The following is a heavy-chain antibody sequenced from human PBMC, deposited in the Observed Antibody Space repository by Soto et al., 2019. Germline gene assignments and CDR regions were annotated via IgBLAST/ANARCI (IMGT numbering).Heavy chain of an antibody. CDR3: ASALRLGELSSHDAFDI. J-gene: IGHJ3*02. Sequence: PSETLSLTCAVSGDSINNSYWSWIRQPPGKRLEWIGNIYYTGTTTYNPSLESRVTMSVDTSKNQFSLKLSSVTAADTAVYYCASALRLGELSSHDAFDIWGQGTMVTVSS. D-gene: IGHD3-16*02. CDR2: IYYTGTT. V-gene: IGHV4-59*08. CDR1: GDSINNSY.